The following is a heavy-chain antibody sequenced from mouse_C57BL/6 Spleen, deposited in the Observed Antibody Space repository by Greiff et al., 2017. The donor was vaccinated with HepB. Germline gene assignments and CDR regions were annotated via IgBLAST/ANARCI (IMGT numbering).Heavy chain of an antibody. D-gene: IGHD4-1*01. V-gene: IGHV5-6*01. CDR1: GFTFSSYG. CDR2: ISSGGSYT. Sequence: EVQLVESGGDLVKPGGSLKLSCAASGFTFSSYGMSWVRQTPDKRLEWVATISSGGSYTYYPDSVKGRFTISRDNAKNTLYLQMSRLKSEDTAMYYCARGDWDEFAYWGQGTLVTVSA. J-gene: IGHJ3*01. CDR3: ARGDWDEFAY.